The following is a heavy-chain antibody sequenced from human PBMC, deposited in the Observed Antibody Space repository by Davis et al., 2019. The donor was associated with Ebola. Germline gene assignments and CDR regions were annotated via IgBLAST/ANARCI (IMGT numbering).Heavy chain of an antibody. Sequence: GESLKISCTASGYSFNNYWITWVRQEPGKGLEWLARIYPIDSYINYTPSVEGHVTMSVDSSISTAYLHWSSLQASDTAMYYCARRWYYDILPRSFGMDVSGQGTAVTVTS. V-gene: IGHV5-10-1*01. J-gene: IGHJ6*02. CDR2: IYPIDSYI. D-gene: IGHD3-9*01. CDR1: GYSFNNYW. CDR3: ARRWYYDILPRSFGMDV.